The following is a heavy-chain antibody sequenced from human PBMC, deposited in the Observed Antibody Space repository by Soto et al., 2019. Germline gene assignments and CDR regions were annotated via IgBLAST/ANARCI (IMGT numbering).Heavy chain of an antibody. V-gene: IGHV1-46*02. J-gene: IGHJ4*02. D-gene: IGHD2-21*02. CDR2: IHPGGGGS. CDR3: ARGGHIAVVTDSFYS. CDR1: GYPFNTYY. Sequence: ASVKVSCKSSGYPFNTYYLHWVRQAPGQGLEWMGMIHPGGGGSTYAQKFLGRVTMTMDSSTSTVFMELTSLRSADTAVYYCARGGHIAVVTDSFYSWGQGTLVTVSS.